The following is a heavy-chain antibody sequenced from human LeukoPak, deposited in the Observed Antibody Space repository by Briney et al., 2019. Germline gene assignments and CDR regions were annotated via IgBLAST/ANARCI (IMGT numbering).Heavy chain of an antibody. Sequence: TSETLSLTCAVYGGSFSGYYWTLIRQTPGKGLEWIGEISHTGLAGSNPSLKSRVTIFVDSSKKQFSLRMTSVTAADTGVYYCARVPDITARPCDTWGPGTLVTVSS. V-gene: IGHV4-34*01. CDR2: ISHTGLA. D-gene: IGHD1-1*01. J-gene: IGHJ5*02. CDR1: GGSFSGYY. CDR3: ARVPDITARPCDT.